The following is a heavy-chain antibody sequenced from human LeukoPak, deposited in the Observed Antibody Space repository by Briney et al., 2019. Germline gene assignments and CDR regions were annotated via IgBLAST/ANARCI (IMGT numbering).Heavy chain of an antibody. Sequence: SETLSLTCAVYGGSFSGYYWSWLRQPPGKGLEWIGEINHSGSTNYNPSLKSRVTISVDTSKNQFSLKLSSVTAADTAVYYCARFPVLLWFGEFEGFDPWGQGTLVTVSS. V-gene: IGHV4-34*01. CDR2: INHSGST. CDR3: ARFPVLLWFGEFEGFDP. CDR1: GGSFSGYY. D-gene: IGHD3-10*01. J-gene: IGHJ5*02.